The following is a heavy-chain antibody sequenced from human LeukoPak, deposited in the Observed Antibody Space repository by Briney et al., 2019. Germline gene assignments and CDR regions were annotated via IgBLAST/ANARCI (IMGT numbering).Heavy chain of an antibody. V-gene: IGHV3-21*01. CDR2: ISSSSSYI. Sequence: PGGSLRLSCAASGFTFSSYSMNWVRQAPGKGLEWVSSISSSSSYIYYADSVKGRFTISRDNSKNTLYLQMNSLRAEDTAVYYCARDPAAGTGGVDYWGQGTLVTVSS. J-gene: IGHJ4*02. CDR1: GFTFSSYS. D-gene: IGHD6-13*01. CDR3: ARDPAAGTGGVDY.